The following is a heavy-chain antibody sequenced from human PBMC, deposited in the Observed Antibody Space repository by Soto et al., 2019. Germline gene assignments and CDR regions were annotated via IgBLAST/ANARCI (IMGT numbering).Heavy chain of an antibody. J-gene: IGHJ3*02. CDR2: MYYSGST. Sequence: PSETLSLTCTVSGGSISSSSYYWGWIRQPPGKGLEWIGSMYYSGSTYYNTTLKSRVIISVDTSKNQFSLKLSSVTALVTALYYCARTPEIWGQGTMVTVS. CDR1: GGSISSSSYY. CDR3: ARTPEI. V-gene: IGHV4-39*07.